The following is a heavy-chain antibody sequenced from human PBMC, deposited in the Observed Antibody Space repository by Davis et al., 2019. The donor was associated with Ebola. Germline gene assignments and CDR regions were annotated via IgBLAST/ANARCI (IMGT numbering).Heavy chain of an antibody. CDR3: AKDEYSSSSGVAAAGTGY. CDR2: ISGSGGST. CDR1: GFTFSSYA. V-gene: IGHV3-23*01. J-gene: IGHJ4*02. D-gene: IGHD6-6*01. Sequence: PGGSLRLSCAASGFTFSSYAMSWVRQAPGKGLERVSAISGSGGSTYYADSVKGRFTISRDNSKNTLYLQMNSLRAEDTAVYYCAKDEYSSSSGVAAAGTGYWGQGTLVTVSS.